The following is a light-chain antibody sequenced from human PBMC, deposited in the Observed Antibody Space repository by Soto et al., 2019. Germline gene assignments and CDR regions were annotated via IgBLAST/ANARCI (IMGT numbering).Light chain of an antibody. V-gene: IGKV1-8*01. Sequence: AIRMTQSPSSLSASTGDRVTITCRASQGISSYLAWYQQKPGKAPKLLIYAASTLQSGVPSRFSGSGSGTDFTLTISCLQSEDFATYYCLQHNNYPWTFGQGTRVEIK. CDR1: QGISSY. CDR2: AAS. CDR3: LQHNNYPWT. J-gene: IGKJ1*01.